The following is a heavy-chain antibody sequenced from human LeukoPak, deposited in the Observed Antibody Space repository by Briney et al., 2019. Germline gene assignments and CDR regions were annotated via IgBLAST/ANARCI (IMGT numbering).Heavy chain of an antibody. V-gene: IGHV4-59*01. D-gene: IGHD3-10*01. CDR2: IYYSGST. CDR3: ASGITMVRGARYYYFDY. J-gene: IGHJ4*02. Sequence: SETLSLTCAVYGGSFSGYYWSWIRQPPGKGLEWIGYIYYSGSTNYNPSLKSRVTISVDTSKNQFSLKLSSVTAADTAVYYCASGITMVRGARYYYFDYWGQGTLVTVSS. CDR1: GGSFSGYY.